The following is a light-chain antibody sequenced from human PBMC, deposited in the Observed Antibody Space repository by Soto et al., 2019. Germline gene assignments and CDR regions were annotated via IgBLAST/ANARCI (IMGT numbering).Light chain of an antibody. J-gene: IGKJ4*01. V-gene: IGKV3-15*01. CDR1: ESVSTN. CDR2: GTS. Sequence: EIEMTQSPATLSLAPGERVTLSCMASESVSTNLAWYQQKPGQAPRLLIYGTSIRATDIPASFSGSGSGTEFTLTISGLQPDDFASYYCQQYNTYFSLTFGGGTKVDI. CDR3: QQYNTYFSLT.